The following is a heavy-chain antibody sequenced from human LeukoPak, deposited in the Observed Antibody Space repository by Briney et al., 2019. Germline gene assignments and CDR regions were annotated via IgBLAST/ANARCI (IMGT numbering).Heavy chain of an antibody. CDR3: ARAKYSGYDSEGY. Sequence: GGSLRLSCAASGFTFSSYEMNWVRQAPGKGLEWVSYISSSGSTIYYADSVKGRFTISRDNAKNSLYLQMNSLRAEDTAVYYCARAKYSGYDSEGYWGQGTLVTVSS. CDR2: ISSSGSTI. D-gene: IGHD5-12*01. CDR1: GFTFSSYE. J-gene: IGHJ4*02. V-gene: IGHV3-48*03.